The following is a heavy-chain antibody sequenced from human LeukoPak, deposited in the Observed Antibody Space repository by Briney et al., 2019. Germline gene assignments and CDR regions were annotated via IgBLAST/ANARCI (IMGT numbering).Heavy chain of an antibody. CDR3: ARDVGPPRGYCSSTSCFSPLFDP. CDR2: IYHSGST. J-gene: IGHJ5*02. V-gene: IGHV4-30-2*01. Sequence: PSQTLSLTCAVSGGSISSGGYSWSWLRQPPGTGLEWIGYIYHSGSTYYNPSLKSRVTISVDRSKNQFSLKLSSVTAADTAVYYCARDVGPPRGYCSSTSCFSPLFDPWGQGTLVTVSS. D-gene: IGHD2-2*01. CDR1: GGSISSGGYS.